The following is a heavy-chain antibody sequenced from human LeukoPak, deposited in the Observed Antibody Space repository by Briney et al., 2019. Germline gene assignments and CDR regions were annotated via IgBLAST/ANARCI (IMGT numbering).Heavy chain of an antibody. CDR3: ARGLGRTAMVTRGGVRFDY. CDR2: ISAQHGQT. J-gene: IGHJ4*02. V-gene: IGHV1-18*01. Sequence: ASVKVSCKTSGYSENFYGITWVRQVAGQGLEWMGWISAQHGQTEYAPNSQDRVTMTTDTYTNTAYMELRSLRSDDTAVYYCARGLGRTAMVTRGGVRFDYWGQGTLVTVSS. CDR1: GYSENFYG. D-gene: IGHD5-18*01.